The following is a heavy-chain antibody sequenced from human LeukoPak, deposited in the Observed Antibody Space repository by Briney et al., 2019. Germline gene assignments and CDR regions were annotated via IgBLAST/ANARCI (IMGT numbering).Heavy chain of an antibody. Sequence: GGSLRLSCAASGFTFSSYSMNWVRQAPGKGLEWVSYISSSGSTIYYADSVKGRFTISRDNAKNSLYLQMNSLRAEDTAVYYCARWGRTYNILTGYSYWGQGTLVTVSS. V-gene: IGHV3-48*04. CDR2: ISSSGSTI. CDR1: GFTFSSYS. CDR3: ARWGRTYNILTGYSY. D-gene: IGHD3-9*01. J-gene: IGHJ4*02.